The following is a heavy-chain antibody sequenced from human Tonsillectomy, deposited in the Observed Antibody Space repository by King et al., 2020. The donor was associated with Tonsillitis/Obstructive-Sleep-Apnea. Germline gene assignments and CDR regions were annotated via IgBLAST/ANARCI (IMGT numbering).Heavy chain of an antibody. CDR1: GVSLSGFY. CDR3: AREGITVEDAFDI. J-gene: IGHJ3*02. CDR2: INHNGGT. Sequence: VQLQQWGAGLLKPSETLSLPCAVYGVSLSGFYWSWLRQSPGKGLEWIGEINHNGGTDSNPSLKSRVTISVDTSKSQFFLTLRSVTAADTAVYYCAREGITVEDAFDIWGQGTLVTVSS. D-gene: IGHD3-10*01. V-gene: IGHV4-34*01.